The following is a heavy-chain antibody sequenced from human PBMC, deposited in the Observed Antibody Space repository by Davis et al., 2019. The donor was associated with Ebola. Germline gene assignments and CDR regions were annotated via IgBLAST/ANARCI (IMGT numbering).Heavy chain of an antibody. D-gene: IGHD3-9*01. CDR2: ISGFNTNT. J-gene: IGHJ4*02. CDR3: ARAPNYDVLTGTSSYYFDY. V-gene: IGHV1-18*04. CDR1: GYTFTSYG. Sequence: ASVKVSCKSSGYTFTSYGLVWVRQAPGLGLEWMGWISGFNTNTNFAQKFQGRVTVSKDTSKNTAYMDLRSLTSDDTAIYDCARAPNYDVLTGTSSYYFDYWGQGTRVTVSS.